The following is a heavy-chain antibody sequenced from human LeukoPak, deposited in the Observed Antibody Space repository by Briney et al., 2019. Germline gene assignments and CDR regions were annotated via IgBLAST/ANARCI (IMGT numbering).Heavy chain of an antibody. D-gene: IGHD2-2*01. Sequence: GGSLRLSCAASGFPFTTYWLAWVRQPPGKGLEWVGFIRSKAYGGTTEYAASVKGRFTISRDDSKSIAYLQMNSLKTEDTAVYYCTRGLGYCSSTSCPEHYYFDYWGQGTLVTVSS. CDR2: IRSKAYGGTT. J-gene: IGHJ4*02. V-gene: IGHV3-49*04. CDR3: TRGLGYCSSTSCPEHYYFDY. CDR1: GFPFTTYW.